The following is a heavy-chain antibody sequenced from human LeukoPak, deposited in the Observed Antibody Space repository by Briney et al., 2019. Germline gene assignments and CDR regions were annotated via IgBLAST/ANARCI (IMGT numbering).Heavy chain of an antibody. V-gene: IGHV4-39*07. Sequence: PSETLSLTCTVSGGSISSNSYYWDWIRQPPGKGLEWIGRISYSGSTYYNPSLKSRVTISVDTSKNQFSLKLSSVTAADTAVYYCARRVRLRWYNYFDYWGQGTLVTVSS. J-gene: IGHJ4*02. CDR3: ARRVRLRWYNYFDY. CDR2: ISYSGST. CDR1: GGSISSNSYY. D-gene: IGHD4-23*01.